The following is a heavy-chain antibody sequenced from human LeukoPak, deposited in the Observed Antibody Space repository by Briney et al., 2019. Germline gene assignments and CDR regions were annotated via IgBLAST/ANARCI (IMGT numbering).Heavy chain of an antibody. Sequence: SETLSLTCTVSGGSMSSYNWSWIWHPPGPGKEWIGYIYYSGSTNYNPSPTSRVTISVDTSKNQFSLKLSSVTAADTAVYYCARRALVDYGMDVWGQGTTVTVSS. CDR2: IYYSGST. V-gene: IGHV4-59*12. CDR1: GGSMSSYN. CDR3: ARRALVDYGMDV. J-gene: IGHJ6*02. D-gene: IGHD3-16*02.